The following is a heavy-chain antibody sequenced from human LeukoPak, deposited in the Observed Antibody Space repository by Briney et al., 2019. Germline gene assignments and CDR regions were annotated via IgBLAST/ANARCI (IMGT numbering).Heavy chain of an antibody. CDR1: GGTFSSYA. Sequence: SVKVSCKASGGTFSSYAISWVRQAPGQGLEWMGRIIPILGIANYAQKFQGRVTITADKSTSTAYMELSSLRSEDTAAYYCAINYPQMATIGGMDVWGQGTTVTVSS. D-gene: IGHD5-24*01. V-gene: IGHV1-69*04. CDR2: IIPILGIA. J-gene: IGHJ6*02. CDR3: AINYPQMATIGGMDV.